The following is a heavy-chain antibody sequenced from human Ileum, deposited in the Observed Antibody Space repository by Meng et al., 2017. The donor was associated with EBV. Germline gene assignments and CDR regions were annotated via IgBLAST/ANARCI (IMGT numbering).Heavy chain of an antibody. D-gene: IGHD5-18*01. CDR3: ARGWDTAMDSG. V-gene: IGHV4-61*01. CDR1: GGSVSISSYY. CDR2: IYYSGTT. J-gene: IGHJ4*02. Sequence: QVTLQESGPGRGTPSGTLSLTCTVSGGSVSISSYYWSWIRQPPGKGLEWIGYIYYSGTTNYNPSLESRVTISVDTSKNQFSLKLRSVAASDTAVYYCARGWDTAMDSGWGQGTLVTVSS.